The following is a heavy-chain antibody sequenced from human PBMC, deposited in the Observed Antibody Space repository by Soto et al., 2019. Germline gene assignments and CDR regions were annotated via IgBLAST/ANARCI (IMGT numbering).Heavy chain of an antibody. V-gene: IGHV4-31*03. CDR2: IYYSGST. CDR1: GGSISSGGYY. D-gene: IGHD4-17*01. Sequence: TLSLTCTVSGGSISSGGYYWSWIRQHPGKGLEWIGYIYYSGSTYYNPSLKSRVTISVDTSKNQFSLKLSSVTAADTAVYYCARDFDYGDYYYGMDVWGQGTTVIVSS. J-gene: IGHJ6*02. CDR3: ARDFDYGDYYYGMDV.